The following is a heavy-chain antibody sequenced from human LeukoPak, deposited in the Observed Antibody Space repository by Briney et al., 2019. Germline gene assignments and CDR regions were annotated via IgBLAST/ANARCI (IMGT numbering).Heavy chain of an antibody. J-gene: IGHJ5*02. Sequence: PSETLSLTCTVSGGSISSYYWSWIRQPPGKGLEWIGSIYYSGSTYYNPSLKSRVTISVDTSTNQFSLKLSSVTAADTAVYYCARVRIVGATRYNWFDPWGQGTLVTVSS. V-gene: IGHV4-59*12. CDR1: GGSISSYY. CDR2: IYYSGST. CDR3: ARVRIVGATRYNWFDP. D-gene: IGHD1-26*01.